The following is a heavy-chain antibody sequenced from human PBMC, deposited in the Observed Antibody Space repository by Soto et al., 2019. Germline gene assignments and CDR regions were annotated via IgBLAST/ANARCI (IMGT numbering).Heavy chain of an antibody. V-gene: IGHV3-21*06. CDR3: ARDIASPGGNYFDS. Sequence: EVQLVESGGGLVKAGGSLRLFCTASGFTFRNYNMNWVRQAPGKGLEWVSYISTGGAYMFYADSVKGRFTISRDNAQNSRFLQIDSPRAEDTAVYYCARDIASPGGNYFDSWGQGTLVTVSS. D-gene: IGHD2-21*01. J-gene: IGHJ4*02. CDR2: ISTGGAYM. CDR1: GFTFRNYN.